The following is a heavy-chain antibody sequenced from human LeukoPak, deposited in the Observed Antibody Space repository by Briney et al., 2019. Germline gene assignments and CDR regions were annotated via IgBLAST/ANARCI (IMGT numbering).Heavy chain of an antibody. CDR3: ASDTGYSSGWYGNNWFDP. J-gene: IGHJ5*02. CDR1: GGTFSSYA. D-gene: IGHD6-19*01. CDR2: IIPIFGTA. V-gene: IGHV1-69*05. Sequence: SVKASCKASGGTFSSYAISWVRQAPGQGLEWMGGIIPIFGTANYAQKFQGRVTITTDKSTSTAYMELSSLRSEDTAVYYCASDTGYSSGWYGNNWFDPWGQGTLVTVSS.